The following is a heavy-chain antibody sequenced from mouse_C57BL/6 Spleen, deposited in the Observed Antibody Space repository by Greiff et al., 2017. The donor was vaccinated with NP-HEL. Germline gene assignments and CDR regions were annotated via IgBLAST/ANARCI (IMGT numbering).Heavy chain of an antibody. CDR2: IYPGDGDT. Sequence: QVQLKQSGPELVKPGASVKISCKASGYAFSSSWMNWVKQRPGKGLEWIGRIYPGDGDTNYNGKFKGKATLTADKSSSTAYMQLSSLTSEDSAVYFCARRAGSSYLDYWGQGTTLTVSS. CDR1: GYAFSSSW. J-gene: IGHJ2*01. D-gene: IGHD1-1*01. CDR3: ARRAGSSYLDY. V-gene: IGHV1-82*01.